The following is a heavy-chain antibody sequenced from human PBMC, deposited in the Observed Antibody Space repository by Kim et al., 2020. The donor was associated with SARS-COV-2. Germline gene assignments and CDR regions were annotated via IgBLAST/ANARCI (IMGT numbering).Heavy chain of an antibody. D-gene: IGHD6-6*01. CDR2: FDPEDGET. J-gene: IGHJ5*02. Sequence: ASVKVSCKVSGYTLTELSMHRVRQAPGKGLEWMGGFDPEDGETIYAQKFQGRVTMTEDTSTDTAYMELSSLRSEDTAVYYCATTTAYSSSSWFDPWGQGTLVTVSS. CDR3: ATTTAYSSSSWFDP. CDR1: GYTLTELS. V-gene: IGHV1-24*01.